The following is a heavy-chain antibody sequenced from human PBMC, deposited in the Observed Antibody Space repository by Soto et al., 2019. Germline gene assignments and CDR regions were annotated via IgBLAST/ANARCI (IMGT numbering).Heavy chain of an antibody. CDR2: IYDTETT. V-gene: IGHV4-59*01. CDR3: ARGTSSWSWKFDY. J-gene: IGHJ4*02. D-gene: IGHD6-13*01. CDR1: DVSISGYF. Sequence: SETLSLTCIVSDVSISGYFWSWIRQPPGKGLEWIGYIYDTETTNYNPSLKSRVTMSLDTSKNQLSLRLTSVTAADTAVYYCARGTSSWSWKFDYWGQGILVTVS.